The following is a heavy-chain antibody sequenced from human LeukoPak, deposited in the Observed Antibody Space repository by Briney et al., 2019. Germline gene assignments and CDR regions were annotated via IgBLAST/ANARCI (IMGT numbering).Heavy chain of an antibody. CDR1: GFTFSSYW. V-gene: IGHV3-7*01. Sequence: PGGSLRLSCAASGFTFSSYWMSWVRQAPGKGLEWVANIKQDGSEKYYVDSVKGRFTIPRDNAKNSLYLQMNSLRAEDTAVYYCAKVGGEWLAPLMQQQWLVPFDIWGQGTMVTVSS. J-gene: IGHJ3*02. D-gene: IGHD6-19*01. CDR3: AKVGGEWLAPLMQQQWLVPFDI. CDR2: IKQDGSEK.